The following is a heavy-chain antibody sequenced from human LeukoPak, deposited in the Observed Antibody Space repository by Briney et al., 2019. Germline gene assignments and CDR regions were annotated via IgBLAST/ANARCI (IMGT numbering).Heavy chain of an antibody. D-gene: IGHD1-26*01. CDR3: TRGAPQADVFDI. CDR1: GFTFSVTW. CDR2: FKSKAAGGIT. J-gene: IGHJ3*02. V-gene: IGHV3-15*01. Sequence: PGESLRLSCAASGFTFSVTWMSGVRQAPGRGLEWVGRFKSKAAGGITDYAAPVAGRVTISRDDSKNMLYLQMNSLKTEDTAVYYCTRGAPQADVFDIWGQGTMVTVSS.